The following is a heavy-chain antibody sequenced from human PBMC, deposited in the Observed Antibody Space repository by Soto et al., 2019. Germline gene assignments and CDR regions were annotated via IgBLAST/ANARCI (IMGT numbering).Heavy chain of an antibody. D-gene: IGHD3-22*01. CDR2: IYYSGST. J-gene: IGHJ4*02. V-gene: IGHV4-39*01. CDR3: MLGSGWKDFDY. CDR1: GGSITSSSYY. Sequence: SETLSLPCTVSGGSITSSSYYWGWIRQPPGKGLEWIGNIYYSGSTYYNPSLKSRVTISVDTSKNQFSLKLSSVTAADTAVYYCMLGSGWKDFDYWGQGTLVTVSS.